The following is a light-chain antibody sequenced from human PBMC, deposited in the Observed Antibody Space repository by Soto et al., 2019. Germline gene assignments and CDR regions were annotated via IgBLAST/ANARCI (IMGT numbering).Light chain of an antibody. CDR3: SSHTTSNTRI. J-gene: IGLJ1*01. V-gene: IGLV2-14*03. Sequence: QSVLTQPASVSGSPGQSIAISCTGTSSDIGAYDYVSWYQQHPDKAPKLMIYEVSNRPSGVSNRFSGSKSVNTATLTISGLQAEDEADYYCSSHTTSNTRIFGTVTEVTVL. CDR2: EVS. CDR1: SSDIGAYDY.